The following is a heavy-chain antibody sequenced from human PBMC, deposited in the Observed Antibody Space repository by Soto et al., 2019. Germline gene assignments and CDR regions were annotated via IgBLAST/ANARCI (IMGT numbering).Heavy chain of an antibody. V-gene: IGHV4-39*01. CDR3: LVAVADGEANDY. CDR2: IYYSGST. D-gene: IGHD6-19*01. J-gene: IGHJ4*02. Sequence: QLQLQESGPGLVKPSETLSLTCTVSGGSISSSSYYWGWIRQPPGKGLEWIGSIYYSGSTYYNPSLKSRVPISVDTSKNQFSLKLSSVTAADTAVYYCLVAVADGEANDYWGQGTLVTVSS. CDR1: GGSISSSSYY.